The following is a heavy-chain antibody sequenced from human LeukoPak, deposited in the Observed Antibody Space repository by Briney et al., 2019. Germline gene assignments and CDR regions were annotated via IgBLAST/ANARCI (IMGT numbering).Heavy chain of an antibody. J-gene: IGHJ4*02. Sequence: SETLSLTCAVYGGSFSGYYWSWIRQPPGKGLEWIGYIYYSGSTNYNPSLRSRVTISVDTSKNQFSLRLSSVTAGDTVVYYCARIRGGYYDRAFDYWGQGTPVTVSS. CDR1: GGSFSGYY. V-gene: IGHV4-59*01. CDR2: IYYSGST. CDR3: ARIRGGYYDRAFDY. D-gene: IGHD3-22*01.